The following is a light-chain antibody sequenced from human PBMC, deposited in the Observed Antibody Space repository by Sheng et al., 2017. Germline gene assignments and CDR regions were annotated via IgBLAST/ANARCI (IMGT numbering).Light chain of an antibody. Sequence: DIQMTQSPSTLSASVGDRVTITCRASQSISSWLAWYQQKPGKAPKILIYKASILESGVPSRFSGSGSGTEFTLTISSLQPDDFATYYCQQYNSYSPWTFGQGTKVEIK. J-gene: IGKJ1*01. CDR2: KAS. CDR3: QQYNSYSPWT. CDR1: QSISSW. V-gene: IGKV1-5*03.